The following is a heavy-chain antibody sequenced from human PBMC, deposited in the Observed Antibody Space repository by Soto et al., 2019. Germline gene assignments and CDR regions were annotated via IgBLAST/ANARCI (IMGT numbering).Heavy chain of an antibody. D-gene: IGHD3-22*01. CDR3: AKRASDSKHYYYYYGMDV. CDR2: ISGSGGST. CDR1: GFTFSSYA. Sequence: HPGGSLRLSCAASGFTFSSYAMSWVRQAPGKGLEWVSAISGSGGSTYYADSVKGRFTISRDNSKNTLYLQMNSLRAEDTAVYYCAKRASDSKHYYYYYGMDVWGQGTTVTVSS. V-gene: IGHV3-23*01. J-gene: IGHJ6*02.